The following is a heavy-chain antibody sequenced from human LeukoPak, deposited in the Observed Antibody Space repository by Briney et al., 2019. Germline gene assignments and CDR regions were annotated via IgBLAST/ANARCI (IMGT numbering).Heavy chain of an antibody. CDR1: GFTFSNYW. CDR2: IKQDRSEK. D-gene: IGHD3-10*02. CDR3: AELGITMIGGA. Sequence: GGSLRLSCAASGFTFSNYWMSWVRQAPGKGLEWVANIKQDRSEKYYVDSVKGRFTISRDNAKNSLYLQMNSLRAEDTAVYYCAELGITMIGGAWGKGTTVTISS. V-gene: IGHV3-7*01. J-gene: IGHJ6*04.